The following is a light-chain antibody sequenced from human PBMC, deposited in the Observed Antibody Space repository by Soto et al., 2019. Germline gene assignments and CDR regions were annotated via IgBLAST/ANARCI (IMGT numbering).Light chain of an antibody. Sequence: VVTQEPSLTVSPGGTVTLTCATSSGAVTSGNYPNWFQQKPGQAPRALIYSTNHKYSWTPARFSGSLLGGKAALTLSGVQPEDEADYYCLLYYGGQMGVFGGGTKLTVL. J-gene: IGLJ2*01. V-gene: IGLV7-43*01. CDR1: SGAVTSGNY. CDR2: STN. CDR3: LLYYGGQMGV.